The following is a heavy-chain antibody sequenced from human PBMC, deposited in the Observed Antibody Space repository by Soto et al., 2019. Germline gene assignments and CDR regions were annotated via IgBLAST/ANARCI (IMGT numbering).Heavy chain of an antibody. CDR2: IYSGGST. CDR1: GFTVSSNY. J-gene: IGHJ4*02. V-gene: IGHV3-66*01. D-gene: IGHD2-15*01. CDR3: ARSHCSGGSCWSYYFDY. Sequence: HPGGSLRLSCAASGFTVSSNYMSWVRQAPGKGLEWVSVIYSGGSTYYADSVKGRFTISRDNSKNTLYLQMNSLRAEDTAVYYCARSHCSGGSCWSYYFDYWGQGTLVTVSS.